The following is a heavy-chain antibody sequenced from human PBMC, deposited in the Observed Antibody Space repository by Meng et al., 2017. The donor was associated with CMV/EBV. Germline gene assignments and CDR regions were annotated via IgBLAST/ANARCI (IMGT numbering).Heavy chain of an antibody. CDR3: ARDREDITLDY. CDR2: ISSSSSYI. V-gene: IGHV3-21*01. D-gene: IGHD2-15*01. Sequence: GSLKISCAASGFTFSSYSMNWVRQAPGKGVEWVSSISSSSSYIYYADSVKGRFTISRDNAKNSLYLQMNSLRAEDTAVYYCARDREDITLDYWGQGTLVTVSS. J-gene: IGHJ4*02. CDR1: GFTFSSYS.